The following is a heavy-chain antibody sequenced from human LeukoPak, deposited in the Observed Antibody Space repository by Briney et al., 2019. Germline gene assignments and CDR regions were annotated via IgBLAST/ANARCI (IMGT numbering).Heavy chain of an antibody. D-gene: IGHD1-26*01. V-gene: IGHV3-30*18. CDR3: AKDDGGSYYIYYYYMDV. J-gene: IGHJ6*03. Sequence: GGSLRLSCAASGFTFSDYYMSWIRQAPGKGLEWVTIISYDGSNKYYADSVKGRFTISRDNSRNTLYLQMNSLRAEDTAVYYCAKDDGGSYYIYYYYMDVWGKGTTVTISS. CDR1: GFTFSDYY. CDR2: ISYDGSNK.